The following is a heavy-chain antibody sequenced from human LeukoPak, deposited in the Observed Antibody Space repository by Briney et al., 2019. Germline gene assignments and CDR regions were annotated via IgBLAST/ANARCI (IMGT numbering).Heavy chain of an antibody. CDR3: ARRLSDTLYYFDY. CDR1: GASITDYY. V-gene: IGHV4-59*05. J-gene: IGHJ4*02. CDR2: IYYSGST. D-gene: IGHD2-2*02. Sequence: TSETLSLTCTVSGASITDYYWNWIRQPAGQGLEWIGSIYYSGSTYYNPSLKSRVTISVDTSKNQFSLKLSSVTAADTAVYYCARRLSDTLYYFDYWGQGTLVTVSS.